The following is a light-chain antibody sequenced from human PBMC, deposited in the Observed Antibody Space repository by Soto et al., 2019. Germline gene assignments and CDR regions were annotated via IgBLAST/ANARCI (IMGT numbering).Light chain of an antibody. Sequence: DIVMTQSPLSLSVTPGQPGSISCKSIQSLLHVDGTTRLYWYLQRPGQSPQLLYSRVSKRFSGAPGRCSGSGSGTVFIPKISRVEAEDGGVYYCMQSIDLPRTFGQGTTVEIK. J-gene: IGKJ1*01. CDR1: QSLLHVDGTTR. CDR2: RVS. V-gene: IGKV2D-29*02. CDR3: MQSIDLPRT.